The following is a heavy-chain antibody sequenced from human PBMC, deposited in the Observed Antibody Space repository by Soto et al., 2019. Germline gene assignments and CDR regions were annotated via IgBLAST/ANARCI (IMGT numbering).Heavy chain of an antibody. CDR3: ASYMSTT. J-gene: IGHJ4*02. CDR2: MNPNSGHT. V-gene: IGHV1-8*01. Sequence: QVQLVQSGAEVKKPGASVKVSCKASGYTFTSHDINWMRQATGQGLEWMGWMNPNSGHTNYAQKFQGRVTMTRDTSIRTAYMKLTNLRYEDTARYYGASYMSTTGGQRPLVTGSS. D-gene: IGHD2-2*01. CDR1: GYTFTSHD.